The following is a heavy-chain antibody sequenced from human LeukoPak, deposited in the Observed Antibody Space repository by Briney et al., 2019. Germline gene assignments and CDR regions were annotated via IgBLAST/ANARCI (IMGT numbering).Heavy chain of an antibody. Sequence: SVTVSFTASGYTFTSYGISWVRQAPGQGLEWMGGIIPIFGTANYAQKFQGRVTITADESTSTAYMELSSLRSEDTAVYYCAGVGATWYYYYGMDVWGQGTTVTVSS. CDR2: IIPIFGTA. V-gene: IGHV1-69*13. CDR3: AGVGATWYYYYGMDV. J-gene: IGHJ6*02. CDR1: GYTFTSYG. D-gene: IGHD1-26*01.